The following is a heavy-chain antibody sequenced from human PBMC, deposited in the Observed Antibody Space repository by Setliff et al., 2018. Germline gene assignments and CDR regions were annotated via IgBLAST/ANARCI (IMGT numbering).Heavy chain of an antibody. Sequence: GSLRLSCSASGFTFGDYYMSWIRQAPGKGLEWVSYISRGGNTIYYADSVKGRVTISRDNAKNSLYLQINSLRAEDTAVYYCARDHGTVPGVDYMDVWGKGTTVTVSS. D-gene: IGHD1-1*01. CDR3: ARDHGTVPGVDYMDV. J-gene: IGHJ6*03. CDR2: ISRGGNTI. V-gene: IGHV3-11*04. CDR1: GFTFGDYY.